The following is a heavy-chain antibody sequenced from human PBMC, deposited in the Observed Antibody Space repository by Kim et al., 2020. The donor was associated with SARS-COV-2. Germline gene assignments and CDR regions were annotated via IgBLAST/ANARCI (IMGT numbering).Heavy chain of an antibody. D-gene: IGHD3-9*01. V-gene: IGHV3-30*18. Sequence: GGSLRLSCAASGFTFSSYGMHWVRQAPGKGLEWVAVISYDGSNKYYADSVKGRFTISRDNSKNTLYLQMNSLRAEDTAVYYCAKDLRYFDWLLWGWGQGTLVTVSS. J-gene: IGHJ4*02. CDR2: ISYDGSNK. CDR3: AKDLRYFDWLLWG. CDR1: GFTFSSYG.